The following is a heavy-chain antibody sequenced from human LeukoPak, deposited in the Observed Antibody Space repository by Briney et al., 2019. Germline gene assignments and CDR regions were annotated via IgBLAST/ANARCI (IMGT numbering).Heavy chain of an antibody. V-gene: IGHV4-30-2*01. J-gene: IGHJ4*02. CDR3: ARGTSNWYFDY. CDR1: GGSISSGGYS. CDR2: IFHSGSA. D-gene: IGHD6-13*01. Sequence: SETLSLTCAVSGGSISSGGYSWSWIRQPPGKGLEWIGYIFHSGSAYFNPSLKGRVTVPVDRSKNQFSLRLTSVTAADTAVYYCARGTSNWYFDYWGQGTLVTVSS.